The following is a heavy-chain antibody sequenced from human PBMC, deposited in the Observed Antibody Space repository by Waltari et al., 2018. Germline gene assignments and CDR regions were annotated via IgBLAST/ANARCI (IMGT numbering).Heavy chain of an antibody. V-gene: IGHV3-7*01. Sequence: EVQLVESGGGLVQPGGSLRLSCAASGFMFSSYWMGWVRQAPGKGLEWVANIKQEGSENKYVDSVKVRFTISRDNAKNSLYLQMNSLRVDDTAVYYCTKSPAPWGQGTLVTVSS. D-gene: IGHD2-2*01. CDR3: TKSPAP. J-gene: IGHJ5*02. CDR1: GFMFSSYW. CDR2: IKQEGSEN.